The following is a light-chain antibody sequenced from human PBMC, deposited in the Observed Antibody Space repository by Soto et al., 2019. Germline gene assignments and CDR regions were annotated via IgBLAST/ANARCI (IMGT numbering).Light chain of an antibody. CDR1: QSISSW. V-gene: IGKV1-5*03. CDR3: QQYNSYST. Sequence: DIPMTQSPSTLSASVGDRVTITCRASQSISSWLAWYQQKPGRAPNLLIYKASSLESGVPSRFSGSGSGTEFTLTISSLQPDDFATYYCQQYNSYSTFGQGTKVDIK. CDR2: KAS. J-gene: IGKJ1*01.